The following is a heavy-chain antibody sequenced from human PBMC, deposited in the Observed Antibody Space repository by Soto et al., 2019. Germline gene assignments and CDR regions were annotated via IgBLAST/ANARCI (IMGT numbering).Heavy chain of an antibody. V-gene: IGHV1-18*01. J-gene: IGHJ4*02. CDR1: GYTFTIYG. D-gene: IGHD4-17*01. Sequence: ASVKVSCKASGYTFTIYGISWVLQAPGQGLEWMGWISAYNGNTNHAQKLQGRVTMTTDTSTSTAYMELRSLRSDDTAVYYCARGVDDGDSESYWCQGTLVTVSS. CDR2: ISAYNGNT. CDR3: ARGVDDGDSESY.